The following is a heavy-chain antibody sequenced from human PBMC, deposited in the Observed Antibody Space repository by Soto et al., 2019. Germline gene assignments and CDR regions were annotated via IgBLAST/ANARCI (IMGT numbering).Heavy chain of an antibody. J-gene: IGHJ3*02. CDR1: GFTFSSYG. V-gene: IGHV3-33*01. CDR3: ARSRKRDAFDI. CDR2: IWYDGSNK. Sequence: PGGSLRLSCAASGFTFSSYGMHWVRQAPGKGLEWVAVIWYDGSNKYYADSVKGRFTISRDNSKNTLYLQMNSLRAEDTAVYYCARSRKRDAFDIWGQGTMVTVSS.